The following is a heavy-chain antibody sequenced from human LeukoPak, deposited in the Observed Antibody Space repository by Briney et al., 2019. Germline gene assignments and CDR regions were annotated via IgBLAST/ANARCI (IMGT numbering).Heavy chain of an antibody. CDR1: GGTFSSYA. J-gene: IGHJ4*02. D-gene: IGHD6-13*01. CDR3: ARDMVAAALDY. CDR2: IIPTFGTA. V-gene: IGHV1-69*05. Sequence: SVKVSCKASGGTFSSYAISWVRQAPGQGLEWMGRIIPTFGTANYAQKFQGRVTITTDESTSTAYMELSSLRSEDTAVYYCARDMVAAALDYWGQGTLVTVSS.